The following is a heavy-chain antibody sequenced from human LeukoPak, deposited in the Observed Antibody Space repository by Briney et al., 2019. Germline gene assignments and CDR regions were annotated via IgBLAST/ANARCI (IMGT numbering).Heavy chain of an antibody. Sequence: PSETLSLTCTVSGGSISSYYWGWIRQPPGKGLEWIGSIYYSGSTYYNPSLKSRVTISVDTSKNQFSLKLSSVTAADTAVYYCARRGNYDFWSGYLDYWGQGTLVTVSS. CDR1: GGSISSYY. CDR2: IYYSGST. D-gene: IGHD3-3*01. CDR3: ARRGNYDFWSGYLDY. V-gene: IGHV4-39*01. J-gene: IGHJ4*02.